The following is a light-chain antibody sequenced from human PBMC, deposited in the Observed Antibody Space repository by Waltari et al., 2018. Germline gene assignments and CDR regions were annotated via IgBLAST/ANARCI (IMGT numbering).Light chain of an antibody. CDR2: WAS. J-gene: IGKJ4*01. CDR1: QSVLYTTNNKNY. V-gene: IGKV4-1*01. Sequence: DIVMTQSPDSLAVYLGERATINCKSSQSVLYTTNNKNYLAWYQQKPGQPPKLLIYWASTRESGVPDRFSGSGSGTNFTLTISSLQAEDVAVYYCQQYHSPPQTFGGGTKVEIK. CDR3: QQYHSPPQT.